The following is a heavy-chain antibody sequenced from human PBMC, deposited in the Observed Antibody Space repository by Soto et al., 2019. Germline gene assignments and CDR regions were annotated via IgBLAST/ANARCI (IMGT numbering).Heavy chain of an antibody. CDR2: INWNGNSA. CDR3: PRGLVVVTLQGALDI. V-gene: IGHV3-43*01. CDR1: GFMFEDYT. J-gene: IGHJ3*02. Sequence: EVQLVESGGVVVQPGGSLRLSCAASGFMFEDYTMHWVRQAPGKGLEWVSLINWNGNSAYYADSVRGRFPVSRENRKNSQDLQMNSPGPDDTAFYYCPRGLVVVTLQGALDIWGQGTMVTVSS. D-gene: IGHD2-15*01.